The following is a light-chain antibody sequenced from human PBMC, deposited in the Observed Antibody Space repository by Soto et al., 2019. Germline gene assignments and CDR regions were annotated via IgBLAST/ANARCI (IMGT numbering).Light chain of an antibody. V-gene: IGLV2-14*01. Sequence: QSALTQPASVSGSPGQSITISCTGTSSDVGGYNYVSWYQQHPGKAPKLMIYEVSNRPSGVSNRLSGSKSGNTASLTISGLQAEDEADYYCASFAVVDTVVFGGGTKLTVL. CDR2: EVS. CDR1: SSDVGGYNY. CDR3: ASFAVVDTVV. J-gene: IGLJ2*01.